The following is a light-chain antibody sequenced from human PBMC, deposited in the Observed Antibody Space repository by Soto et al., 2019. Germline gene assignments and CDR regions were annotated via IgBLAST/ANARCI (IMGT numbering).Light chain of an antibody. Sequence: QSALTQPASVSGSPGQSITISCTGTSSDIGDYNYVSWYQQYPGKVPKLVIYDVSHRPSRVSNRFSGSKSGNTASLTISGLQAEDEADYYCSSSTTTTSLVVFGGGTKLTVL. CDR2: DVS. V-gene: IGLV2-14*01. J-gene: IGLJ3*02. CDR3: SSSTTTTSLVV. CDR1: SSDIGDYNY.